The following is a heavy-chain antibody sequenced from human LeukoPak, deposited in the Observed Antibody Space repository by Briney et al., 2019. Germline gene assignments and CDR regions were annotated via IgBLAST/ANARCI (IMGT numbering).Heavy chain of an antibody. V-gene: IGHV4-59*01. CDR1: GGSISSYY. CDR2: IYYSGST. J-gene: IGHJ6*02. CDR3: ARGGTYYYGMDV. Sequence: SETLSLTCTVSGGSISSYYWSWIRRPPGKGLEWIGYIYYSGSTNYNPSLKSRVTISVDTSKDQFSLKLSSVTAADTAVYYCARGGTYYYGMDVWGQGTTVTVSS. D-gene: IGHD1-26*01.